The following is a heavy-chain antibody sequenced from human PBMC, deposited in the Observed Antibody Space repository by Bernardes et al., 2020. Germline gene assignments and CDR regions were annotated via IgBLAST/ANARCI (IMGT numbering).Heavy chain of an antibody. D-gene: IGHD1-1*01. Sequence: ASVKVSCKASGYTFTGYYMHWVRQAPGQGLEWMGRINPNSGGTNYAQKFQGRVTMTRDTSISTAYMELSRLRSDDTAVYYCASAKLGTTGTEIDYWGQGTLVTVSS. V-gene: IGHV1-2*06. CDR1: GYTFTGYY. J-gene: IGHJ4*02. CDR2: INPNSGGT. CDR3: ASAKLGTTGTEIDY.